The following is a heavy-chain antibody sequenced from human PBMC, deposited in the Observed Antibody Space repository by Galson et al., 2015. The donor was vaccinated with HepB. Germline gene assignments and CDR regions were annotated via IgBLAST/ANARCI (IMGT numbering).Heavy chain of an antibody. CDR1: GFTFSSYG. Sequence: SLRLSCAASGFTFSSYGMHWVRQAPGKGLEWVAVIWYDGSNKYYADSVKGRFTISRDNSKNTLYLQMNSLRAEDTAVYYCARMARGDIVLMLYWGQGTLVTVSS. V-gene: IGHV3-33*01. J-gene: IGHJ4*02. CDR2: IWYDGSNK. D-gene: IGHD2-8*01. CDR3: ARMARGDIVLMLY.